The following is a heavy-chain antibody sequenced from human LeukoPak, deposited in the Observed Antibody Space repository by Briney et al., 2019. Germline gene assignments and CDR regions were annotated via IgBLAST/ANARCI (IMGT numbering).Heavy chain of an antibody. J-gene: IGHJ4*02. D-gene: IGHD6-13*01. V-gene: IGHV3-23*01. CDR2: ISGSGGST. CDR3: AKPRASSWYSDY. Sequence: GASLRLSCAASGFTFSSYAMSWVRQAPGKGLEWVSAISGSGGSTYYADSVKGWFTISRDNSKNTLYLQMTSLRAEDTAVYYCAKPRASSWYSDYWGQGTLVTVSS. CDR1: GFTFSSYA.